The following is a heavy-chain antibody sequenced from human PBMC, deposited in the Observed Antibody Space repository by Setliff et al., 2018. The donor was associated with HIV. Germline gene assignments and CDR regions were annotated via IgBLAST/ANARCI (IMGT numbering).Heavy chain of an antibody. J-gene: IGHJ4*02. CDR3: ARTRAPYFFDF. CDR2: IYYSGNT. V-gene: IGHV4-31*03. CDR1: GGSINNDIYF. Sequence: SETLSLTCSVSGGSINNDIYFWTWIRQHPGKGLEWIGYIYYSGNTYYHPSLKSRFTISVDTSKNQFSLQLNSVTAADTAVYFCARTRAPYFFDFWGQGAQVTVSS. D-gene: IGHD1-26*01.